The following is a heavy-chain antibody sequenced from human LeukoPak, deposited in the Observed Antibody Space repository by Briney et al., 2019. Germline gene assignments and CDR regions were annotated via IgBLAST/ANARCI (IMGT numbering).Heavy chain of an antibody. CDR3: ARDYDIFTGYSNGYYFDY. Sequence: GGSLRLSCAASGFTLDSHGMHWVRQAPGKGLEWVAVISYDGSNKYYADSVKGRFTISRDNSKNKLYLQMDSLRAEDTAVYYCARDYDIFTGYSNGYYFDYWGQGTLVPVSS. CDR2: ISYDGSNK. CDR1: GFTLDSHG. J-gene: IGHJ4*02. V-gene: IGHV3-30*03. D-gene: IGHD3-9*01.